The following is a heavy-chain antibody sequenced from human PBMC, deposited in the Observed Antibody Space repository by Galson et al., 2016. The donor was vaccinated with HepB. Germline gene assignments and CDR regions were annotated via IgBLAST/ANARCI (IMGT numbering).Heavy chain of an antibody. CDR3: ARGEKSDYDFWGAHLGRDGYYYYGMDL. CDR1: GDLITNSF. Sequence: SETLSLTCTVAGDLITNSFWGWIRQPPGKGLEWIGFVSETGTTNYSPSLRSRVAMSIDTSKKQFTLNLTSVTAADTAVYYCARGEKSDYDFWGAHLGRDGYYYYGMDLWGQGTTVTVAS. V-gene: IGHV4-59*01. J-gene: IGHJ6*01. CDR2: VSETGTT. D-gene: IGHD3-3*01.